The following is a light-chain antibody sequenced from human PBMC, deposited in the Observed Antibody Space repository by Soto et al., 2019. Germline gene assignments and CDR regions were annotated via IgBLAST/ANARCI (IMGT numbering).Light chain of an antibody. V-gene: IGKV3-20*01. CDR3: QQYTTSPFT. Sequence: VLTQSPGTLSLSPGERATLSCRASQNLSSNYLAWYQQKPGQAPRLLIYGASSRATGIPDRFSGSGSGADFTLTISRLEPEDFAVYYCQQYTTSPFTFGPGTKVDIK. CDR2: GAS. CDR1: QNLSSNY. J-gene: IGKJ3*01.